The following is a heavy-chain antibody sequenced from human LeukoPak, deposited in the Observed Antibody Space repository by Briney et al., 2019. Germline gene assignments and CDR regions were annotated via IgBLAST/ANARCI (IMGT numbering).Heavy chain of an antibody. D-gene: IGHD3-22*01. CDR1: GASISSYY. J-gene: IGHJ6*02. CDR3: ARMRSGYYSYYYGMDV. V-gene: IGHV4-59*12. CDR2: VYYSGST. Sequence: PSETLSLTCAVSGASISSYYWSWIRQPPGKGLEWIGYVYYSGSTNYNPSLKSRVTISVDTSKNQFSLKLSSVTAADTAVYYCARMRSGYYSYYYGMDVWGQGTTVTVSS.